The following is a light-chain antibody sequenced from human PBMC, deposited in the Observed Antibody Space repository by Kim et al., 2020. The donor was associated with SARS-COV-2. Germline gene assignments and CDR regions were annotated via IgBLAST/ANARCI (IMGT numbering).Light chain of an antibody. CDR1: QDIGHY. V-gene: IGKV1-27*01. J-gene: IGKJ1*01. CDR2: DAS. CDR3: QKYDGAPWT. Sequence: DIQMTQSPSSLSAFVGDRVTLTCRASQDIGHYLAWYQQKPGKVPKLLISDASTLRSGVPSRFSGSGSGTDFTLTINSLQPEDVATYYCQKYDGAPWTFGQGTKVDIK.